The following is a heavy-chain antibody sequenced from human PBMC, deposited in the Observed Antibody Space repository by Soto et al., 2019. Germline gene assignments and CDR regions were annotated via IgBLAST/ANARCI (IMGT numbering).Heavy chain of an antibody. D-gene: IGHD3-16*02. V-gene: IGHV3-74*01. Sequence: EVQLAESGGGLVQPGGSLRLSCAASGFTFSSHWMHWVRQAPGKGPVWVSRIIGDGNEITYADSVKGRFTISRDNAKNKVILQMNSLTAQDTAVYYWLRGPVRGNDRHFDYWGQGTLVTVSS. CDR2: IIGDGNEI. J-gene: IGHJ4*02. CDR3: LRGPVRGNDRHFDY. CDR1: GFTFSSHW.